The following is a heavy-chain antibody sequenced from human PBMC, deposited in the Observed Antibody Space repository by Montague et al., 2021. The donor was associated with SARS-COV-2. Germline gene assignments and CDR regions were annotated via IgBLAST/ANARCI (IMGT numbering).Heavy chain of an antibody. Sequence: SETLSLTCAVYGGSFSGYYWSWIRQPPGKGLEWIGEINHSGSTNYNPSLKSRVTISVDTSKSQFSLNMSSVTAADRAVYYCARVRAVPAAMRIFTLGRSYYGMDVWGQGTTVTVSS. CDR2: INHSGST. D-gene: IGHD2-2*01. CDR1: GGSFSGYY. J-gene: IGHJ6*02. CDR3: ARVRAVPAAMRIFTLGRSYYGMDV. V-gene: IGHV4-34*01.